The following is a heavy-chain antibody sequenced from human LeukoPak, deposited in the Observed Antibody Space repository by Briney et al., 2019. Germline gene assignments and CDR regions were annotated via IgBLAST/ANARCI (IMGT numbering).Heavy chain of an antibody. CDR3: ARRNVLATFDI. CDR1: GYSFTTHW. CDR2: IYPGDSDT. V-gene: IGHV5-51*01. J-gene: IGHJ3*02. Sequence: GESLKISCKASGYSFTTHWIGWVRQMPGKGLEWMGIIYPGDSDTRYSPSFQGHVTISADKSISTAYLQWSSLKASDTAMYYCARRNVLATFDIWGQGTMVTVSS.